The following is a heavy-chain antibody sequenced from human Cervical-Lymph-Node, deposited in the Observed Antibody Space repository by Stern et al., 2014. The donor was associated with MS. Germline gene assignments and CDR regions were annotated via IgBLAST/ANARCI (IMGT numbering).Heavy chain of an antibody. CDR2: IITNLGTT. CDR1: GGTSNSHA. J-gene: IGHJ6*02. V-gene: IGHV1-69*01. D-gene: IGHD1-26*01. Sequence: VQLVESGAEVKKPGSSVKVSCKASGGTSNSHAISWVRQAPGQGLEWMGGIITNLGTTNYAQKFQGRVTMTADESTGTVYMEVRSLRSDDTALYFCARDWYSFGSAYYYGLDVWGQGTAITVSS. CDR3: ARDWYSFGSAYYYGLDV.